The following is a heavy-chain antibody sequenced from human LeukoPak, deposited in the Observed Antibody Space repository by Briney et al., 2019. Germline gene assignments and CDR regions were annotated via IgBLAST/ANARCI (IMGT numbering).Heavy chain of an antibody. CDR3: ARAGVWPVVY. J-gene: IGHJ4*02. CDR1: GGSFSSSW. Sequence: GGTLRLSCAASGGSFSSSWMSWVRHAPAKGQEWVANIKEDGSEKYYVDSVKGRFTISRDNAKNSLFLQMISLRAEDTAVYYCARAGVWPVVYWGGGSQVTVSS. V-gene: IGHV3-7*04. D-gene: IGHD6-6*01. CDR2: IKEDGSEK.